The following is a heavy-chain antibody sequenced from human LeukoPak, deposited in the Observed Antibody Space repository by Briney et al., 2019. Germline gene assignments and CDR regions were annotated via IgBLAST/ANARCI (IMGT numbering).Heavy chain of an antibody. Sequence: SETLSLTCTVSGDSISSYYWSWIRQPAGKGLEWIGRIYTSGSTNYNPSLKSRVTMSLDTSKNQFSLKLSSVTAADTAVYYCARGWLQNWFDPWGQGTLVTVSS. CDR3: ARGWLQNWFDP. V-gene: IGHV4-4*07. CDR1: GDSISSYY. CDR2: IYTSGST. D-gene: IGHD5-24*01. J-gene: IGHJ5*02.